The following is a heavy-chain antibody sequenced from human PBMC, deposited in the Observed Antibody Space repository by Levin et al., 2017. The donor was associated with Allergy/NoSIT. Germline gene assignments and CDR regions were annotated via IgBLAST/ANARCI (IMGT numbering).Heavy chain of an antibody. D-gene: IGHD3-16*01. J-gene: IGHJ1*01. CDR2: ISGSGGST. Sequence: GGSLRLSCAASGFTFSSYAMSWVRQAPGKGLEWVSAISGSGGSTYYADSVKGRFTISRDNSKNTLYLQMNSLRAGDKAVYYCASGLEDGRRGRRWALYFQHWGQGTLVTVSS. V-gene: IGHV3-23*01. CDR1: GFTFSSYA. CDR3: ASGLEDGRRGRRWALYFQH.